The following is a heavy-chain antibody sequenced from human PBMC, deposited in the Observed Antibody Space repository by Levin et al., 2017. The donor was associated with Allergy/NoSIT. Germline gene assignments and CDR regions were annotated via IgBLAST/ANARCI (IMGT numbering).Heavy chain of an antibody. J-gene: IGHJ4*02. CDR1: AFTFRNYY. CDR3: ARGGCDRTSCLDH. Sequence: GESLKISCTASAFTFRNYYMHWVRQAPGMGLVWVSNILNDGTTNYADSVKGRFTISRGNAKNTLYLQMNSLGEEDTAVYFCARGGCDRTSCLDHWGQGILVTVSS. CDR2: ILNDGTT. V-gene: IGHV3-74*01. D-gene: IGHD2-2*01.